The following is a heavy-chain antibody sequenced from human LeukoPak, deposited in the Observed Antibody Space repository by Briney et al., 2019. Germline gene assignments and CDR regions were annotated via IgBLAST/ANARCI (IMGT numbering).Heavy chain of an antibody. CDR3: ASSRGLLYRDAFDI. V-gene: IGHV4-31*03. Sequence: SETLSLTCTVSGGSISSGGYYWRWIRQHPGKGLEWIGYIYYSGSTYYNPSLKSRVTISVDTSKNQFSLKLSSVTAADTAVYYCASSRGLLYRDAFDIWGQGAMVTVSS. D-gene: IGHD2-15*01. CDR1: GGSISSGGYY. CDR2: IYYSGST. J-gene: IGHJ3*02.